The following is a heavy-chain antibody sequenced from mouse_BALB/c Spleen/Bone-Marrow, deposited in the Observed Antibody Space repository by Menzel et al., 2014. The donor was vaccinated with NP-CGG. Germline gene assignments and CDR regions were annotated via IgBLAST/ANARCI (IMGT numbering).Heavy chain of an antibody. V-gene: IGHV14-3*02. Sequence: VQLQQSGAELVKPGASVKLSCTASGFNIKDTYMHWVKQRPEQGLEWIGRIDPANGNTKYDPKFQGKATITADTSSNTAYLQLSSLTSEDTAVYYCASYRYAWYFDVWGAGTTVTVS. D-gene: IGHD2-14*01. CDR3: ASYRYAWYFDV. CDR2: IDPANGNT. CDR1: GFNIKDTY. J-gene: IGHJ1*01.